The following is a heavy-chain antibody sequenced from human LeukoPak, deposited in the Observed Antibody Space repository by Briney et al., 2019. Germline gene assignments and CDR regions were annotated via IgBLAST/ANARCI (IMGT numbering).Heavy chain of an antibody. D-gene: IGHD6-19*01. CDR2: INSDGSST. J-gene: IGHJ6*04. Sequence: GGSLRLSCAASGFTFSSYWMHWVRQAPGKGLVWVSRINSDGSSTSYADSVKGRFTTSRGNAKNTLYLQMNSLRAEDTAVYYCARDSESSGWYKYYYYYYGMDVWGKGTTVTVSS. V-gene: IGHV3-74*01. CDR3: ARDSESSGWYKYYYYYYGMDV. CDR1: GFTFSSYW.